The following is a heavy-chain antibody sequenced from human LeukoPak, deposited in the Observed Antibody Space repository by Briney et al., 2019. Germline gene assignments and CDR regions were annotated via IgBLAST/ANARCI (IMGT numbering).Heavy chain of an antibody. CDR1: GYTLTGYY. V-gene: IGHV1-2*02. J-gene: IGHJ4*02. Sequence: ASVKVSCKASGYTLTGYYMHWVRQAPGQGLEWMGWINPNSGGTNYAQKFQGRVTMTRDTSISTAYMELSRLRSDDTAVYYCAREGPSITMIVVVTTYYFDYWGQGTLVTVSS. CDR2: INPNSGGT. CDR3: AREGPSITMIVVVTTYYFDY. D-gene: IGHD3-22*01.